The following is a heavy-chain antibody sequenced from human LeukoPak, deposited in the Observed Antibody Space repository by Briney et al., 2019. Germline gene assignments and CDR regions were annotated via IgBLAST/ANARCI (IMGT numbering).Heavy chain of an antibody. CDR1: GDSISSGAFY. J-gene: IGHJ4*02. D-gene: IGHD4-17*01. V-gene: IGHV4-31*03. CDR3: ARAHGDAYFDY. CDR2: ISYSGGT. Sequence: SQTLSLTCTVSGDSISSGAFYWSWIRQNPGKGLEWIAYISYSGGTYSNPSLESRVTLSLDTSENQFSLKLISVTAADTAVYYCARAHGDAYFDYWGQGTLVTVSS.